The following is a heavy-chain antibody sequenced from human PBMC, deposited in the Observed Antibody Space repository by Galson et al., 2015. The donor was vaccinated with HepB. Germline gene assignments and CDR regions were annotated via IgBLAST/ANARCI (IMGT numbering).Heavy chain of an antibody. Sequence: SETLSLTCAVSGGSIRNSNWWTWVRQSPGKGLERIGEIYQSGASNYNPSLKSRVTMSVDKSRNQFSLKLTSVTAAATAMYYCARAQYCSSTTCYSANYYFDYWGQGILVTVSS. D-gene: IGHD2-2*02. J-gene: IGHJ4*02. CDR2: IYQSGAS. CDR3: ARAQYCSSTTCYSANYYFDY. V-gene: IGHV4-4*02. CDR1: GGSIRNSNW.